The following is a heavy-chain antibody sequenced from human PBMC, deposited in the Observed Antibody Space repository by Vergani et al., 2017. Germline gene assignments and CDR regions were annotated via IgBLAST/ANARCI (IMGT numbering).Heavy chain of an antibody. D-gene: IGHD2-15*01. CDR1: GGSFSGYY. CDR2: INHSGST. V-gene: IGHV4-34*01. Sequence: QVQLQQWGAGLLKPSETLSLTCAVYGGSFSGYYWSWIRQPPGKGLEWIGEINHSGSTNYNPSLKSRVTISVDTSKNQFSLKLSSVNAADTAVYYCARRTGLGYCSGGSCYGRGWFDPWGQGTLVTVSS. CDR3: ARRTGLGYCSGGSCYGRGWFDP. J-gene: IGHJ5*02.